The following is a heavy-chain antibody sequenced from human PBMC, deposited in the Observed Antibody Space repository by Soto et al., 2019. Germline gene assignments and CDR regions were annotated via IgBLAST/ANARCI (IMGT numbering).Heavy chain of an antibody. CDR2: TYNDGST. CDR1: GLTVSTNY. D-gene: IGHD3-16*01. V-gene: IGHV3-53*01. Sequence: GGSLRLSCAASGLTVSTNYMSWVRQTPGKVLEWVSVTYNDGSTNYADSVKGRFTVSRDSTKNALYLQMNSLRVEDTAVYYCARGLIFFDHWGQGALVTVSS. J-gene: IGHJ4*02. CDR3: ARGLIFFDH.